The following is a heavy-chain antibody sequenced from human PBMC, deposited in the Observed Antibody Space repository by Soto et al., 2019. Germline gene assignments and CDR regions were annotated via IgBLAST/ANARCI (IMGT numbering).Heavy chain of an antibody. V-gene: IGHV1-69*02. CDR3: AITWGYCSGGSCSDY. D-gene: IGHD2-15*01. J-gene: IGHJ4*02. CDR2: IIPILGIA. CDR1: GGTFSSYT. Sequence: QVQLVQSGAAVKKPGSSVNVSCKASGGTFSSYTISWVRQAPVQGLEWMGRIIPILGIANYAQKFQGRVTITADKSTSTAYMELSSLRSEDTAVYYCAITWGYCSGGSCSDYWGQGTLVTVSS.